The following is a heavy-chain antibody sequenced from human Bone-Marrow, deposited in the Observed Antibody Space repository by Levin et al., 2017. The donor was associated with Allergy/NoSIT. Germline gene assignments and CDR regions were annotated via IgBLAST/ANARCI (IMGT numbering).Heavy chain of an antibody. CDR3: AKDRPQATDYYDSSGSLDY. J-gene: IGHJ4*02. D-gene: IGHD3-22*01. CDR2: ISYNGDNK. CDR1: GFTFNLHG. V-gene: IGHV3-30*18. Sequence: PGGSLRLSCAASGFTFNLHGMHWVRQAPGKGLEWVSFISYNGDNKYFTDSVKGRFTISRDNAKNTLYLQMNRLRAEDTAIYYCAKDRPQATDYYDSSGSLDYWGQGTLVTVSS.